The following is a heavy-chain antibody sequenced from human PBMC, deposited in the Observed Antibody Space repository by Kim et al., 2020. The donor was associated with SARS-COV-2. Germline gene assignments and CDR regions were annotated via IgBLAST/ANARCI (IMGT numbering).Heavy chain of an antibody. CDR1: GFTVSSNY. CDR3: AREMAAAGYYYYGMDV. D-gene: IGHD6-13*01. Sequence: GGSLRLSCAASGFTVSSNYMSWVRQAPGKGLEWVSVIDSGGSTYYADSVKGRFTISRDNSKNTLYLQMNSLRAEDTAVYYCAREMAAAGYYYYGMDVWGQGTTVTVSS. CDR2: IDSGGST. J-gene: IGHJ6*02. V-gene: IGHV3-66*01.